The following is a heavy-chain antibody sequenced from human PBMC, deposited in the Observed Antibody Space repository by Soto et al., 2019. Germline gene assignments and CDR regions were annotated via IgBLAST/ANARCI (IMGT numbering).Heavy chain of an antibody. CDR2: IYYSGST. J-gene: IGHJ4*02. CDR3: ARAYGDYDHYDS. D-gene: IGHD4-17*01. Sequence: QVQLQESGPGLVKPSQTLSLTCTVSGGSFSVSDCYWTWIRQPPGKGLEWIGYIYYSGSTYYNPSLGGRVTISVDRSKSQFSLELSSVTAADTAVYYCARAYGDYDHYDSWGQGTLVTVPS. CDR1: GGSFSVSDCY. V-gene: IGHV4-30-4*01.